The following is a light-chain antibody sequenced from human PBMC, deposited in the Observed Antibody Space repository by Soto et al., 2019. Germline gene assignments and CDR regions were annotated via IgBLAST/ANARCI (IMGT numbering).Light chain of an antibody. CDR1: QGISNY. CDR2: AAS. Sequence: DIQMTQSPSSLSASVGDRVTITCRASQGISNYLAWYQQNPGKVPKLLIYAASTLQSGVPSRCSGSGSGTDFTLTISSLQPEDVAADYCEKYNSAPRTFGQGTKVDIK. J-gene: IGKJ1*01. CDR3: EKYNSAPRT. V-gene: IGKV1-27*01.